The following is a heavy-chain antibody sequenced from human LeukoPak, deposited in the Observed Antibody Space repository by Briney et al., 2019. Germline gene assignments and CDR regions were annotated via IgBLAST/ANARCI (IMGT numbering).Heavy chain of an antibody. J-gene: IGHJ5*02. D-gene: IGHD3-3*01. V-gene: IGHV4-34*04. Sequence: SETLSLTYAVYGGFFSGYYWSWIRQPPGEGLEWIGAIDHSGSTSNYTPLKRRATISVDTSKTQCSLKLSSVTAADTAVYYCARSTIFGPGPWFDPWGQGTLVTVSS. CDR3: ARSTIFGPGPWFDP. CDR2: IDHSGST. CDR1: GGFFSGYY.